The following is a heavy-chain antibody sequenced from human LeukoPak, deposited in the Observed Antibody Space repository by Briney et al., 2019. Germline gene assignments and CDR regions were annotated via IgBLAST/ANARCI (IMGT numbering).Heavy chain of an antibody. D-gene: IGHD4-17*01. J-gene: IGHJ6*03. CDR3: ARGVRGGRSGDYSYYYYMDV. Sequence: ASVKVSCKASGYTFTSYDINWVRQATGQGLEWMGWMNPNSGNTGYAQKFQGRVTMTRNTSISTAYMELSSLRSEDTAVYYCARGVRGGRSGDYSYYYYMDVCGKGTTVTVSS. CDR1: GYTFTSYD. V-gene: IGHV1-8*01. CDR2: MNPNSGNT.